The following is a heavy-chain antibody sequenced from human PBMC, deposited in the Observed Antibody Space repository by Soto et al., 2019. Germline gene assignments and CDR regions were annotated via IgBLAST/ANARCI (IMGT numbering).Heavy chain of an antibody. J-gene: IGHJ4*02. V-gene: IGHV3-23*01. Sequence: EVQLLESGGGLVQPGGSLRLYCAASGFTFSTYAMSWVRQPPGKGLEWVSIVSNGGGDSFYADSVKGRFAISRDNSKNTLYLQMNSLTAEATAVYYCAKHFVNGEVDYWGQGTPVTVSS. D-gene: IGHD3-10*01. CDR2: VSNGGGDS. CDR1: GFTFSTYA. CDR3: AKHFVNGEVDY.